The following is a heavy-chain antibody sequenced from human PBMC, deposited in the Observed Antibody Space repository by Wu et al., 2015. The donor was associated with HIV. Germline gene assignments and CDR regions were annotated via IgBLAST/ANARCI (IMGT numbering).Heavy chain of an antibody. V-gene: IGHV1-2*02. D-gene: IGHD6-19*01. J-gene: IGHJ4*02. CDR3: ARALRPVADALELDY. CDR2: INPSSGDT. CDR1: GYIFTGYF. Sequence: QVQLVQSGAEVKKPGASVRVSCKTSGYIFTGYFMHWVRQAPGQGLEWMGWINPSSGDTSYSQKLQSRVTMTRDTSISTVYMELSRLRFDDTAIYYCARALRPVADALELDYWGQGTLVTVSS.